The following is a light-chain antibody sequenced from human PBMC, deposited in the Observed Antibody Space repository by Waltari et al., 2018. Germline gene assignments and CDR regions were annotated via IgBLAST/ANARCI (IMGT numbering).Light chain of an antibody. Sequence: AIQLTQSPSSLSASVGHRITLTCRASQAIASALAWYVQKPGKAPQLLIYDASTLESGVPSRFSGSGSGTDFTLSISGLQPEDFATYYCQQFINYPLTFGPGTTVDIK. V-gene: IGKV1D-13*01. CDR3: QQFINYPLT. J-gene: IGKJ3*01. CDR2: DAS. CDR1: QAIASA.